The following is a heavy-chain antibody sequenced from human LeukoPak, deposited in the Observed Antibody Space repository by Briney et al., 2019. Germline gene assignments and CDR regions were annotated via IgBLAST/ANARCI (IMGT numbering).Heavy chain of an antibody. CDR1: GGSVSSGSFY. D-gene: IGHD2-15*01. V-gene: IGHV4-61*01. J-gene: IGHJ5*02. CDR3: ARDDVPYSA. Sequence: PSETLSLTCTVSGGSVSSGSFYWSWIRQPPGKGLEWIGYIYYSGGTMYNPSLNSRVTISIDTSNNQFSLKLNSATAADTAVYYCARDDVPYSAWGQGTRVTVSS. CDR2: IYYSGGT.